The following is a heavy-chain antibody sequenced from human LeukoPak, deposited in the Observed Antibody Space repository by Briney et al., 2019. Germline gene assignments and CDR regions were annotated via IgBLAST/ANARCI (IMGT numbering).Heavy chain of an antibody. Sequence: SETLSLTCAVYGGSFSGYYWSWIRQPPGKGLEWIGEINHSGSTNYNPSLKSRVTISVDTSKNQFSLTLSSVTAADTAVYYCARGQYSSGWYQYWGQGTLVTVSS. CDR2: INHSGST. CDR3: ARGQYSSGWYQY. CDR1: GGSFSGYY. D-gene: IGHD6-19*01. J-gene: IGHJ4*02. V-gene: IGHV4-34*01.